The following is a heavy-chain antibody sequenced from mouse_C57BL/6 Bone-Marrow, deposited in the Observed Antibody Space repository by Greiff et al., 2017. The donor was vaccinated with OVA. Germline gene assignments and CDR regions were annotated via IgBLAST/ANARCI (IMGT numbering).Heavy chain of an antibody. V-gene: IGHV1-81*01. J-gene: IGHJ4*01. CDR3: ERWVRQDYYAMDY. CDR1: GYTFTSYG. D-gene: IGHD2-14*01. Sequence: QVQLKESGAELVRPGASVKLSCKASGYTFTSYGISWVKQRTGQGLEWIGEIYPRSGNTYYNEKFKGKATLTVDKSSSTAYMELRSLTTESSAVYCCERWVRQDYYAMDYWGQGTSVTVSS. CDR2: IYPRSGNT.